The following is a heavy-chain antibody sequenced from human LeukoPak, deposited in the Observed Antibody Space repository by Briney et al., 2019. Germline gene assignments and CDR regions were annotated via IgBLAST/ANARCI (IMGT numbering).Heavy chain of an antibody. CDR1: GGSISGHY. CDR2: IYYSGKT. Sequence: PSETLSLTCAVSGGSISGHYWSWIRQPPGKGLEWIGYIYYSGKTYYSSSLRSRVTISLDTSKNHFSLRLTSVTAADTAVYYCARLLYNDRSGDPDTFDMWGQGTMVTVSS. V-gene: IGHV4-59*11. D-gene: IGHD3-22*01. CDR3: ARLLYNDRSGDPDTFDM. J-gene: IGHJ3*02.